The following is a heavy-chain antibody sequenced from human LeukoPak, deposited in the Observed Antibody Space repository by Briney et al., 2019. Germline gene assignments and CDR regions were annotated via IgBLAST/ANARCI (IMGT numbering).Heavy chain of an antibody. Sequence: PSETLSLTCTVSGGSISSGYYWGWIRQPPGKGLEWIASIYHSGSTYYNLSLKCRVTISVDTSKNQFSLKLSSVTATDTAVYYCARDGRIRFPVTNWFDPWGQGILVTVSS. CDR2: IYHSGST. CDR1: GGSISSGYY. V-gene: IGHV4-38-2*02. J-gene: IGHJ5*02. D-gene: IGHD3-3*01. CDR3: ARDGRIRFPVTNWFDP.